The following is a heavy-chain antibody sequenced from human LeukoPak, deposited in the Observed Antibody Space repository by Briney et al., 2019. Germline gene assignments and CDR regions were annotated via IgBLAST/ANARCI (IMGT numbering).Heavy chain of an antibody. CDR2: INPKSGGT. D-gene: IGHD1-26*01. J-gene: IGHJ4*02. V-gene: IGHV1-2*02. Sequence: ASVKVSCKASGYTFTGYYMYWVRQAPGQGLEWMGWINPKSGGTNYAQKFQGRVTMTRDTSISTAYMELSRLRSDDTAVYYCARGEGLLSGNRPVDYWGQGTLVTVSS. CDR1: GYTFTGYY. CDR3: ARGEGLLSGNRPVDY.